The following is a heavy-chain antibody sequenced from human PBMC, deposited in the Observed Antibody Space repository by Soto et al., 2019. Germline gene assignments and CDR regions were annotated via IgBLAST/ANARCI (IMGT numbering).Heavy chain of an antibody. CDR3: AREISSGYLSNYYYGMDV. V-gene: IGHV3-33*01. CDR2: IWYDGSNK. D-gene: IGHD3-22*01. J-gene: IGHJ6*02. Sequence: QVQLVESGGGVVQPGRSLRLSCAASGFTFSSYGMHWVRQAPGKGLEWVAVIWYDGSNKYYADSVKGRFTISRDNSKNTLYLQMNSLRAEDTAVYYCAREISSGYLSNYYYGMDVWGQGTTVTVSS. CDR1: GFTFSSYG.